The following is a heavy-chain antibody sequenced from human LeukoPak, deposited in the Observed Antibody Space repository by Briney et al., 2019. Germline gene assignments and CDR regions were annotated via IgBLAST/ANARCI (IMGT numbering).Heavy chain of an antibody. CDR2: ISSSSTI. V-gene: IGHV3-48*01. CDR1: GVTFSRYS. D-gene: IGHD3-10*01. J-gene: IGHJ4*02. Sequence: GGSLRLSCAASGVTFSRYSMNWVRQAPGKRLEWVSYISSSSTIYYADSVKGRFTISRDNAKNSLYLQMNSLSAEDTAVYYCARRGPYFDYWGQGTLVTVSS. CDR3: ARRGPYFDY.